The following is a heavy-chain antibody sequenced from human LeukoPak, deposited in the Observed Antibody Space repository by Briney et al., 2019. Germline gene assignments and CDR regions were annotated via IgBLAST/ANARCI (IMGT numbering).Heavy chain of an antibody. V-gene: IGHV4-59*08. Sequence: ETLSLTCTVSGDSISSYYWSWIRQLPGKGLEWIGYMYYTGSTTYNPSLKSRVIMSVDTSKNQLSLKLSSVTAADTAVYYCASRPIPVDIFDSWGQGTLVTVSS. CDR2: MYYTGST. D-gene: IGHD6-19*01. CDR3: ASRPIPVDIFDS. J-gene: IGHJ4*02. CDR1: GDSISSYY.